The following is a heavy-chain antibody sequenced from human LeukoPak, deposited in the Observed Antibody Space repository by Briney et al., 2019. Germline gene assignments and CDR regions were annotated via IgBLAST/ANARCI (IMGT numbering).Heavy chain of an antibody. CDR3: ARAPRYYDFWSGYARGYNWFDP. Sequence: ASVKLSCKASGYTFTSYDINWVRQATGQGLEWMGWMNPNSGNTGYAQKFQGRVTMTRNTAISTAYMELSSLRSEDTAVYYCARAPRYYDFWSGYARGYNWFDPWGQGTLVTVSS. CDR2: MNPNSGNT. CDR1: GYTFTSYD. D-gene: IGHD3-3*01. V-gene: IGHV1-8*01. J-gene: IGHJ5*02.